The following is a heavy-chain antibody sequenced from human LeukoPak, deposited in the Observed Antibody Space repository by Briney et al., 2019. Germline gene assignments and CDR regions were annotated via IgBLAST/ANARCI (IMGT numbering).Heavy chain of an antibody. CDR3: ARVRIGETSYDASDV. CDR2: IYITGST. D-gene: IGHD1-26*01. Sequence: SETLSLTCTVSGGSISSYYWTWIQQPPGKGLEWIGDIYITGSTNYNPYLKRRVTISVDTSKNQFSLRLSSVTAADTAVYYCARVRIGETSYDASDVWGLGTMVTVSS. J-gene: IGHJ3*01. CDR1: GGSISSYY. V-gene: IGHV4-59*13.